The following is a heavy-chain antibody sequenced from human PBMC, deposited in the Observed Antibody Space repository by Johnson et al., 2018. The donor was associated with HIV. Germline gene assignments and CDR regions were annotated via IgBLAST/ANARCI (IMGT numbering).Heavy chain of an antibody. J-gene: IGHJ3*02. CDR1: GFTFSTYD. CDR3: AREAQTHAFDI. V-gene: IGHV3-13*01. D-gene: IGHD4-23*01. CDR2: ITTAGDT. Sequence: VQLVESGGGLVQPGGSLRLSCAASGFTFSTYDMHWVRQVTGKGLEWVSGITTAGDTYYPGSVKGRFTIFRENAKNSLYLQMNSLRAGDTAVYYCAREAQTHAFDIWGQGTMVTVSS.